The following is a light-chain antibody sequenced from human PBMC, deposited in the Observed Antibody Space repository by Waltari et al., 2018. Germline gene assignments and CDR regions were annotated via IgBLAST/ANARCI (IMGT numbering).Light chain of an antibody. Sequence: LSCRASQSVGRYLAWYQQKPGQAPRLLIYGASSRATGIPDRFSGSGSGTDFSLTISRLEPEDFAVYYCQKYESLPATFGQGTKVEI. CDR3: QKYESLPAT. CDR1: QSVGRY. V-gene: IGKV3-20*01. CDR2: GAS. J-gene: IGKJ1*01.